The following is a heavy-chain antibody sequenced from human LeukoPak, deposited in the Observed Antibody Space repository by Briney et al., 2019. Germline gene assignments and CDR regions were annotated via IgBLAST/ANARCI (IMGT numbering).Heavy chain of an antibody. D-gene: IGHD6-19*01. CDR1: GGSISSNY. V-gene: IGHV4-59*01. CDR3: ARGAGWYDY. CDR2: IHYSGNT. J-gene: IGHJ4*02. Sequence: PSETLSLTCTVSGGSISSNYWSWLRQPPGKGLEWIGYIHYSGNTNYSPSLKSRVTISIDTSKKQFSLKLSSVTAADTAVYYCARGAGWYDYWGQGTLATVSS.